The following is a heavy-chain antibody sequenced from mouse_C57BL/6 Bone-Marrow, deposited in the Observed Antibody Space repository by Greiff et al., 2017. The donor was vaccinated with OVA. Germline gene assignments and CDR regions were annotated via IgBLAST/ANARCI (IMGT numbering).Heavy chain of an antibody. CDR2: IYPRSGNT. CDR3: ARGGLYYYGSSPAWFAY. D-gene: IGHD1-1*01. Sequence: QVQLKQSGAELARPGASVKLSCKASGYTFTSYGISWVKQRTGQGLEWIGEIYPRSGNTYYNEKFKGKATLTADKSSSTAYMELRSLTSEDSAVYFCARGGLYYYGSSPAWFAYWGQGTLVTVSA. J-gene: IGHJ3*01. CDR1: GYTFTSYG. V-gene: IGHV1-81*01.